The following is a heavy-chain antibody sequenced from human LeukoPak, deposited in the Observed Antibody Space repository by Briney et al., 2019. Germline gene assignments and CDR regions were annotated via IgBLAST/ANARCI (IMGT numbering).Heavy chain of an antibody. CDR3: ARIYGSGSYYDY. V-gene: IGHV1-2*02. D-gene: IGHD3-10*01. CDR2: INPNSGRT. J-gene: IGHJ4*02. CDR1: GYTFTDYY. Sequence: ASVKVSCKASGYTFTDYYIHWVRQAPGQGLEWMGWINPNSGRTNSAQKFQGRVTMTRDTSTSTSYMELSRLTSDDTAVYYCARIYGSGSYYDYWGQGTLVTASS.